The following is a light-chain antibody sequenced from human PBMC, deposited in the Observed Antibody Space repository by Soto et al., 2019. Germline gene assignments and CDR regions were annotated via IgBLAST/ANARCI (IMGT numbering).Light chain of an antibody. J-gene: IGLJ1*01. CDR3: SSYAGSNNYV. CDR2: EVS. Sequence: QSALTQPPSASGSPGQSVTISCTGTSSDVGGYNYVSWYQQHPGKAPKLMIYEVSKRPSGVPDRFYGSKSGNTASLTVSGLQAEDEAEYYCSSYAGSNNYVFGTGTKLTVL. CDR1: SSDVGGYNY. V-gene: IGLV2-8*01.